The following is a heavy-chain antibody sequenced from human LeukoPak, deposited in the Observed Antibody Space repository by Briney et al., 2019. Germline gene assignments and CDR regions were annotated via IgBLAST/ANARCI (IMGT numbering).Heavy chain of an antibody. V-gene: IGHV4-31*03. CDR3: ARGPGGGSFTFDY. CDR1: GGSISSGGYY. J-gene: IGHJ4*02. Sequence: PSETLSLTCTVSGGSISSGGYYWSWIRQHPGKGLEWIGYIYYSGSTYYNPSLKSRVTISVDTSKNQFSLKLSSVTAADTAVYYCARGPGGGSFTFDYWGQGTLVTVSS. CDR2: IYYSGST. D-gene: IGHD1-26*01.